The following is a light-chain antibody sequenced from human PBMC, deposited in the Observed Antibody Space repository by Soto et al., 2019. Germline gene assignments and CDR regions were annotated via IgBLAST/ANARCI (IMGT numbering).Light chain of an antibody. Sequence: QSVLTQPASASGSPGQSITISCTGTSSDVGGYNYVSWYQQHPGKAPKLMIYDVSDRPSGVSNRFSGSKSGNTASLTISGLQAEDEADYYCSSYTSGFYVFGTGTKVTVL. CDR3: SSYTSGFYV. V-gene: IGLV2-14*01. CDR2: DVS. J-gene: IGLJ1*01. CDR1: SSDVGGYNY.